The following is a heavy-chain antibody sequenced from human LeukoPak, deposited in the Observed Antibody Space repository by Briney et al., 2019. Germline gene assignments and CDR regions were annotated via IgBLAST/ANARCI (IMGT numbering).Heavy chain of an antibody. CDR2: ISSSSSYI. CDR3: AREYSGYGDFDY. CDR1: GFTFSSYS. V-gene: IGHV3-21*01. Sequence: PGGSLRLSCAASGFTFSSYSMNWVRQAPGKGLEWVSSISSSSSYIYYADSVKGRFTISRDNAKNSLYLQMNSLRAEDTAVYYCAREYSGYGDFDYWGQGTLVTVSS. J-gene: IGHJ4*02. D-gene: IGHD5-12*01.